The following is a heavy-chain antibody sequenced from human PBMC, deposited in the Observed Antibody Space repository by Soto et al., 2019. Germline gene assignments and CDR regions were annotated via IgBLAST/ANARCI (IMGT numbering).Heavy chain of an antibody. V-gene: IGHV1-69*01. CDR3: ARGGSGYVWFNEF. CDR2: IIPIFGTA. D-gene: IGHD3-22*01. Sequence: QEQLVQSGAEVKKPGSSVKVSCKASGGIFSSYAISWVRQAPGQGLEWMGGIIPIFGTANYAQKFQGRVTLTADESTNTAYMDLSSLKSEDTDIYYCARGGSGYVWFNEFWGQGTLVTVSS. CDR1: GGIFSSYA. J-gene: IGHJ4*02.